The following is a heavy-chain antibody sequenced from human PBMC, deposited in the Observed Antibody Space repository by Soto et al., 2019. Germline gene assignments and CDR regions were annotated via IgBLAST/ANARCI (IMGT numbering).Heavy chain of an antibody. D-gene: IGHD5-12*01. J-gene: IGHJ6*02. CDR1: GLTFSTYA. Sequence: EVHLLESGGDLVQPGGSLRLSCTASGLTFSTYAMSWVRQAPGKGLEWVSAIGGSGTGGRTYYADSVKGPFTISRDNSKNTVYLQMNRSRAYVTAVYYCAEAPGGIGGYNSDYYGMDVWGQGTTVTVSS. CDR3: AEAPGGIGGYNSDYYGMDV. CDR2: IGGSGTGGRT. V-gene: IGHV3-23*01.